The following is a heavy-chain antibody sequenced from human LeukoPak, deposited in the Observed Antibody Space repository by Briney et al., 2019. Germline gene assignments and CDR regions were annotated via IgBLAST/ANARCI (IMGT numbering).Heavy chain of an antibody. CDR3: ARESGDYLFDY. CDR2: IKQDGSEK. D-gene: IGHD4-17*01. Sequence: PGGSLRLSCAASGFTFSSYWMSWVRLAPGKGLEWVANIKQDGSEKYYVDSVKGRFTISRDNAKNSLYLQMNSLRAEDTAVYYCARESGDYLFDYWGQGTLVTVSS. CDR1: GFTFSSYW. V-gene: IGHV3-7*01. J-gene: IGHJ4*02.